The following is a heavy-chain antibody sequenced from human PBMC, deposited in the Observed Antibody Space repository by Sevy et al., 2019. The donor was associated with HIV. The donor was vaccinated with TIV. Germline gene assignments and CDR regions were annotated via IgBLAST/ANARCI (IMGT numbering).Heavy chain of an antibody. V-gene: IGHV3-7*01. Sequence: GGSLRLSCAASGFTFSSYWMSWVRRAPVKGLEWLATINLDGSETFYVDSVKGRFTISRHNPRKSVYLQMTSLSAEDTADYYCARLFYGSADYWGQGTLVTVSS. CDR3: ARLFYGSADY. D-gene: IGHD3-10*01. J-gene: IGHJ4*02. CDR2: INLDGSET. CDR1: GFTFSSYW.